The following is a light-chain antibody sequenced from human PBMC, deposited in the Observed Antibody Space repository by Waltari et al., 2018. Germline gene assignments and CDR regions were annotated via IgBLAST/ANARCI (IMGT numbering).Light chain of an antibody. CDR1: SSDVGGFNW. CDR2: DVT. Sequence: QSALTQPASVSGSPGQSIPISCPGTSSDVGGFNWVSWYQQHPGKAPKVMIYDVTNRPSGVSNRFSGSKSGNTATLTISGLQAEDEADYYCMSYTSRHTMIFGGGTRLTVL. J-gene: IGLJ2*01. CDR3: MSYTSRHTMI. V-gene: IGLV2-14*01.